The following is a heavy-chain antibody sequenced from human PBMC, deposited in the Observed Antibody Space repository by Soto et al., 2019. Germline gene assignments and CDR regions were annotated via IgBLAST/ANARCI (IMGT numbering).Heavy chain of an antibody. Sequence: ASVKVSCKASGNTFTSYGINWVRQATGHGLGWMGWINPNSGNIGYAQKFQGRVTMTRDTAIRTAYMEVSRLRSDDTAVYYCARGRASGSYYLLDYWGQGTLVTVSS. D-gene: IGHD3-10*01. J-gene: IGHJ4*02. V-gene: IGHV1-8*01. CDR2: INPNSGNI. CDR1: GNTFTSYG. CDR3: ARGRASGSYYLLDY.